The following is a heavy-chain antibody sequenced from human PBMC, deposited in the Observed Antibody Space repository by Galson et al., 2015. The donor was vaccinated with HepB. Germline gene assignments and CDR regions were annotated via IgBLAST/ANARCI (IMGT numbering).Heavy chain of an antibody. CDR3: TTEAVLLWFGESEYYFDY. V-gene: IGHV3-30*02. J-gene: IGHJ4*02. D-gene: IGHD3-10*01. CDR2: IRYDGSNK. CDR1: GFTFSSYG. Sequence: SLRLSCAASGFTFSSYGMHWVRQAPGKGLEWVAFIRYDGSNKYYADSVKGRFTISRDNSKNTLYLQMNSLKTEDTAVYYCTTEAVLLWFGESEYYFDYWGQGTLVTVSS.